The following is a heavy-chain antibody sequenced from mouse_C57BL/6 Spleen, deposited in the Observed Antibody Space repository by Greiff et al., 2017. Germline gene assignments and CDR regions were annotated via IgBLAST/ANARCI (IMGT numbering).Heavy chain of an antibody. D-gene: IGHD1-1*01. V-gene: IGHV1-61*01. CDR2: IYPSDSET. Sequence: QVQLQQPGAELVRPGSSVKLSCKASGYTFTSYWMDWVKQRPGQGLEWIGNIYPSDSETHYNQKFKDKATLTVDTSSSTAYMQLSSLTSEDSAVYYCARYYGSSPFAYWGQGTLVTVSA. J-gene: IGHJ3*01. CDR3: ARYYGSSPFAY. CDR1: GYTFTSYW.